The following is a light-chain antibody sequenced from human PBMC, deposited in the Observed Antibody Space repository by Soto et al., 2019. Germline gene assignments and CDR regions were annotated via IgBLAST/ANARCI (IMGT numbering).Light chain of an antibody. CDR1: SSNIGAGYD. CDR3: QSYDSSLSSYV. V-gene: IGLV1-40*01. CDR2: GNS. Sequence: QSVQTQPPSVSRAPGQRVTISCTGSSSNIGAGYDVHWYQQLPGTAPKLLIYGNSNRPSGVPDRFSGSKSGTSASLAITGLQAEDEAYYYCQSYDSSLSSYVFGTGTKLTLL. J-gene: IGLJ1*01.